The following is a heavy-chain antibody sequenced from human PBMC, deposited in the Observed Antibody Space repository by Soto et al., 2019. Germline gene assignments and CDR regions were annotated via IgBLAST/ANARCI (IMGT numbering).Heavy chain of an antibody. CDR2: ISYDGSNK. CDR1: GFTFSSYA. J-gene: IGHJ3*02. D-gene: IGHD6-19*01. V-gene: IGHV3-30-3*01. CDR3: ARVGGGQWRAIYAFDI. Sequence: QVQLLESGGGVVQPGRSLRLSCAASGFTFSSYAMHWVRQAPGKGLEWVAVISYDGSNKYYADSVKGRFTISRDNSKNTLYLKMNGQRAKDRDVYYGARVGGGQWRAIYAFDIWGQGTMVTVSS.